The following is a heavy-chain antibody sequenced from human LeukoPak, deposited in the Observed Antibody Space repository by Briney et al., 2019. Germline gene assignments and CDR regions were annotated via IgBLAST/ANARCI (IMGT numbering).Heavy chain of an antibody. J-gene: IGHJ6*03. V-gene: IGHV3-15*01. CDR2: IKSKTDGGTA. Sequence: GGSLRLSCVVSGFPFTNAWMSWVRQAPGKGLEWVGRIKSKTDGGTADYAAPVRGRFTMWRDDARSALYLQMNSLQTEDTAVYYCTPGLMDVWGKGTTVTVSS. CDR3: TPGLMDV. CDR1: GFPFTNAW.